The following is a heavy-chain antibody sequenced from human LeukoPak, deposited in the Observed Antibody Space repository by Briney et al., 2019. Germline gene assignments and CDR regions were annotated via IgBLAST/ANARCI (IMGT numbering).Heavy chain of an antibody. D-gene: IGHD3-22*01. CDR2: MNPNSGNT. Sequence: ASVKVSCKASGYTFTSYDINWVRQATGQGLEWMGWMNPNSGNTGYAQKFQGRVTITRNTSISTAYMELSSLRSEDTAVDYCARERHDSSGYYAWFDPWGQGTLVTVSS. V-gene: IGHV1-8*01. CDR3: ARERHDSSGYYAWFDP. J-gene: IGHJ5*02. CDR1: GYTFTSYD.